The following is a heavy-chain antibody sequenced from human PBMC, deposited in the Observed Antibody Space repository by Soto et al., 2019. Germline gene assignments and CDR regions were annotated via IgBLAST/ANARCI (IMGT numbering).Heavy chain of an antibody. D-gene: IGHD5-12*01. CDR3: TRDQDGYNRDFDY. Sequence: QVQLVQSGAEVKKPGASVKVSCKASGYTFTYYAMHWVRQAPGQSLEYMGWINTANGNTKYSQRFQGRVTITSDTSASTAYMELSSLRSEDTAVYYCTRDQDGYNRDFDYWGQGTLVTVSS. V-gene: IGHV1-3*04. CDR2: INTANGNT. CDR1: GYTFTYYA. J-gene: IGHJ4*02.